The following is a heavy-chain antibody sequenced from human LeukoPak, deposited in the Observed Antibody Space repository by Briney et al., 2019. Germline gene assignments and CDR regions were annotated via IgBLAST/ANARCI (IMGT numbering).Heavy chain of an antibody. D-gene: IGHD6-19*01. CDR3: ARAEKAVTGTLNP. V-gene: IGHV4-59*01. J-gene: IGHJ5*02. Sequence: SETLSLTCTVSGDSISNYYWSWIRQSPGKELEWIGYMYNRGSTIYNPSLKSRVTISTDTSKNQFSLRLTSVTAADTAVYYCARAEKAVTGTLNPWGQGTLITVSS. CDR2: MYNRGST. CDR1: GDSISNYY.